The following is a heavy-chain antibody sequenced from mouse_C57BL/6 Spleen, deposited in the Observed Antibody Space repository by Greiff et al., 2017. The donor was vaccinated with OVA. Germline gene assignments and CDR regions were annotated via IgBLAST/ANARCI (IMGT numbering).Heavy chain of an antibody. V-gene: IGHV1-81*01. CDR2: IYPRSGNT. J-gene: IGHJ4*01. CDR1: GYTFTSYG. D-gene: IGHD1-1*01. Sequence: VQLVESGAELARPGASVKLSCKASGYTFTSYGISWVKQRTGQGLEWIGEIYPRSGNTYYNEKFKGKATLTADKSSSTAYMELRSLTSEDSAVYFCARSYGSPMDYWGQGTSVTVSS. CDR3: ARSYGSPMDY.